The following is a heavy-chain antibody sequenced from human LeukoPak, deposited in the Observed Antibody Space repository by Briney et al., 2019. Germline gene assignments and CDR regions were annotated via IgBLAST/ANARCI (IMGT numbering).Heavy chain of an antibody. CDR3: ARALAYCGGDCYNYFDY. Sequence: PSETLSLTCAVSGGSISSSNWWSWVRQPPGKGLEWIGEIYHSGSTNYNPSLKSRVTISVDKSKNQFSLKLSSVTAADTAVYYCARALAYCGGDCYNYFDYWGQGTLVTVSS. D-gene: IGHD2-21*02. CDR1: GGSISSSNW. V-gene: IGHV4-4*02. J-gene: IGHJ4*02. CDR2: IYHSGST.